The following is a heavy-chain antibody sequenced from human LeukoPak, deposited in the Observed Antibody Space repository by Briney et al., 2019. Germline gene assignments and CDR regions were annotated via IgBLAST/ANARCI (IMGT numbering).Heavy chain of an antibody. D-gene: IGHD6-19*01. CDR1: GGSISSYY. CDR2: IYYSGST. CDR3: ARLHVDSSGWYKRAYYFDY. Sequence: SETLSLTCTVSGGSISSYYWSWIRQPPGKGLEWIGYIYYSGSTNYNPSLKSRVTISVDTSKNQFSLKLSSVTAADTAVYYCARLHVDSSGWYKRAYYFDYWGQGTLVTVSS. J-gene: IGHJ4*02. V-gene: IGHV4-59*08.